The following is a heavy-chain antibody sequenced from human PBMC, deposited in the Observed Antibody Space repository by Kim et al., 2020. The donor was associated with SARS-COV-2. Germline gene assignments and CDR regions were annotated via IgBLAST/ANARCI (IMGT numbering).Heavy chain of an antibody. Sequence: GGSLRLSCAASGFTFSSYGMHWVRQAPGKGLEWVAVIWYDGSNKYYADSVKGRFTISRDNSKNTLYLQMNSLRAEDTAVYYCARDSSSSWYLGLGYYYYGMDVWGQGTTVTVSS. J-gene: IGHJ6*02. D-gene: IGHD6-13*01. CDR3: ARDSSSSWYLGLGYYYYGMDV. CDR2: IWYDGSNK. V-gene: IGHV3-33*01. CDR1: GFTFSSYG.